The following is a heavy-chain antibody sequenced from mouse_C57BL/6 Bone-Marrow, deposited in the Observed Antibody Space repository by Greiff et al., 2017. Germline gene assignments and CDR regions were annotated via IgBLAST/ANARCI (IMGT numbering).Heavy chain of an antibody. CDR3: ARKELDFDY. CDR1: GYTFTSYW. V-gene: IGHV1-52*01. J-gene: IGHJ2*01. Sequence: QVHVKQPGAELVRPGSSVKLSCKASGYTFTSYWMHWVKQRPIQGLEWIGNIDPSDSEPHYNQKFKDKATLTVDKSSSTAYMQLSSLTSEDSAVYYCARKELDFDYWGQGTTLTVSS. CDR2: IDPSDSEP.